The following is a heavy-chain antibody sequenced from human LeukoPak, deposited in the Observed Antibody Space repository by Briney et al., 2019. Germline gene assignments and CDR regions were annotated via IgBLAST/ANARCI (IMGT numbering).Heavy chain of an antibody. J-gene: IGHJ4*02. V-gene: IGHV3-23*01. CDR2: ISGSGGST. CDR3: AKDYSYGFCY. Sequence: GGSLRLSCAASGNYWMHWVRQAPGKGLEWVSAISGSGGSTYYADSVKGRFTISRDNSKNTLYLQMNSLRAEDTAVYYCAKDYSYGFCYWGQGTLVTVSS. D-gene: IGHD5-18*01. CDR1: GNYW.